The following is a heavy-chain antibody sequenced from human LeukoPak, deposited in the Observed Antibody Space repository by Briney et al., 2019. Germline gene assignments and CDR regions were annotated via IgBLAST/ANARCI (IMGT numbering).Heavy chain of an antibody. CDR2: ISYDGSNK. Sequence: GGSLRLSCAASGFTFSSYAMHWVRQAPGKGLEWVAVISYDGSNKYYADSVKGRFTISRDNSKNTLYLQMNSLRAEDTAVYYCASGRGGTAMARSFDYWGQGTLVTVSS. CDR1: GFTFSSYA. CDR3: ASGRGGTAMARSFDY. J-gene: IGHJ4*02. V-gene: IGHV3-30*04. D-gene: IGHD5-18*01.